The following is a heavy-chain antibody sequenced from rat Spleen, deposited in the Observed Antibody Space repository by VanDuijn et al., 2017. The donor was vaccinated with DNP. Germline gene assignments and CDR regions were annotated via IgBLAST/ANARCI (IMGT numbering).Heavy chain of an antibody. CDR1: GFSLTTYS. D-gene: IGHD1-2*01. CDR3: TSDSLNGSSFVY. J-gene: IGHJ3*01. Sequence: QVQLKESGPGLVQPSETLSLTCTVSGFSLTTYSVSWVRQPSGKGPEWMGKMWYDGDTAYNSALKSRLSISRDTAKSQVYLKMNSLQTDDTGTYYCTSDSLNGSSFVYWGQGSLVTVSS. V-gene: IGHV2-63*01. CDR2: MWYDGDT.